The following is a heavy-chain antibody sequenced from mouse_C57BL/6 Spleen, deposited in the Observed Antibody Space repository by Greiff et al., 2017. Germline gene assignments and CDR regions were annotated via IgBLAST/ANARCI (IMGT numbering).Heavy chain of an antibody. V-gene: IGHV1-7*01. D-gene: IGHD1-1*01. CDR2: INPSSGYT. CDR3: ARSGSSYDWFAY. Sequence: VQLQQSGADLAKPGASVKLSCKASGYTFTSYWMPWVQQRPGQGLEWIGYINPSSGYTKYNQKFKDKATLTADKSSSTAYMQLSSLTYEDSAVYDCARSGSSYDWFAYWGQGTLVTVSA. CDR1: GYTFTSYW. J-gene: IGHJ3*01.